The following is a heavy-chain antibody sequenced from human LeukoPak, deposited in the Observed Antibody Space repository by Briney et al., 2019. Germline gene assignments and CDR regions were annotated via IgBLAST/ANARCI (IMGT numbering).Heavy chain of an antibody. V-gene: IGHV3-7*04. CDR2: IKQDGSEK. D-gene: IGHD1-26*01. J-gene: IGHJ6*03. Sequence: GGSLRLSCAASGFTFSSYWMSWVRQAPGKGLEWVANIKQDGSEKYYVDSVKGRFTISRDNAKNSLYLQMNSLRAEDTAVYYCARVGATHYYHYMDVWGKGTTVTVSS. CDR1: GFTFSSYW. CDR3: ARVGATHYYHYMDV.